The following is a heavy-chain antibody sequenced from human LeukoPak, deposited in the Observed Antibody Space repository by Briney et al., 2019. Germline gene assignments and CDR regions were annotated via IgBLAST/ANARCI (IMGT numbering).Heavy chain of an antibody. D-gene: IGHD3-9*01. CDR1: GYTFTGYY. Sequence: ASVKVSCKASGYTFTGYYMHWVRQAPGQGLEWMGWINPNSGGTNYAQKFQGRVTMIRDTSISTAYMELSRLRSDDTAVYYCAREDYDILTGYYYYYYGMDVWGQGTTVTVSS. J-gene: IGHJ6*02. CDR3: AREDYDILTGYYYYYYGMDV. V-gene: IGHV1-2*02. CDR2: INPNSGGT.